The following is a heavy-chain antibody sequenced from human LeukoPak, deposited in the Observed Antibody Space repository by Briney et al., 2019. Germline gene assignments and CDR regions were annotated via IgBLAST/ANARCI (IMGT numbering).Heavy chain of an antibody. J-gene: IGHJ3*02. Sequence: ASVKVSCKASGYTFINRGVSWVRQAPGQGLEWMGWISGYKGNTKYAQKLQGRVTMTTDTSTSTAYMELRSLRAEDTAMYYCARPLYDCGREVDIWGQGTMVTVSS. V-gene: IGHV1-18*01. CDR2: ISGYKGNT. D-gene: IGHD4/OR15-4a*01. CDR3: ARPLYDCGREVDI. CDR1: GYTFINRG.